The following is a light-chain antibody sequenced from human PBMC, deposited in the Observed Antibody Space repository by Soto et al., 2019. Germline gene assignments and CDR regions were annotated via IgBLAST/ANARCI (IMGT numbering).Light chain of an antibody. J-gene: IGKJ5*01. CDR3: QQRFDWPKIT. V-gene: IGKV3-11*01. CDR2: DAS. Sequence: IVMTQSPDTLSLSPGERATLTCRASQSVTNYIAWYQQRPGQAPRLLIYDASNRATGVPARFSGSRPGTDFTLTISSLEPEDFGVFYCQQRFDWPKITFGQGTRLEIK. CDR1: QSVTNY.